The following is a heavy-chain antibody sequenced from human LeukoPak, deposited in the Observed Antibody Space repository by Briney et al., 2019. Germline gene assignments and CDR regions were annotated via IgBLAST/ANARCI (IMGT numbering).Heavy chain of an antibody. V-gene: IGHV1-2*04. Sequence: ASVKVSCKASGYTFTGYYMHWVRQAPGQGLEWMGWINPNSGGTNYAQEFQGWVTMTRDTSISTAYMELSRLRSDDTAVYYCARAGSSSGFDPWGQGTLVTVSS. CDR1: GYTFTGYY. CDR2: INPNSGGT. D-gene: IGHD6-13*01. J-gene: IGHJ5*02. CDR3: ARAGSSSGFDP.